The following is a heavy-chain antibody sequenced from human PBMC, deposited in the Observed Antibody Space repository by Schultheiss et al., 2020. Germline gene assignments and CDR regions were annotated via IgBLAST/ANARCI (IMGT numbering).Heavy chain of an antibody. D-gene: IGHD2-8*01. V-gene: IGHV4-59*06. CDR2: IYHSGNT. CDR1: GDSISTYY. Sequence: SETLSLTCTVSGDSISTYYWSWIRQHPGKGLEWIGYIYHSGNTYYNPSLKSRLTIFSDTSKNQFSLKLSSVNAADTAVYYCAREGMLSSYYYYGMDVWGQGTTVTVSS. CDR3: AREGMLSSYYYYGMDV. J-gene: IGHJ6*02.